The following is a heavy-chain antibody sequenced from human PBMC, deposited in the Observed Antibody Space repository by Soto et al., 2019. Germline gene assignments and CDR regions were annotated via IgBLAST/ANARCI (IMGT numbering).Heavy chain of an antibody. CDR2: IRSKAYGGTT. V-gene: IGHV3-49*03. J-gene: IGHJ4*02. CDR3: TRTTYYYDSSGPGY. CDR1: GFTFGDYA. D-gene: IGHD3-22*01. Sequence: SLRLSCTASGFTFGDYAMRWFRQAPGKGLEWVGFIRSKAYGGTTEYAASVKGRFTISRDDSKSIAYLQMNSLKTEDTAVYYCTRTTYYYDSSGPGYWGQGTLVTVSS.